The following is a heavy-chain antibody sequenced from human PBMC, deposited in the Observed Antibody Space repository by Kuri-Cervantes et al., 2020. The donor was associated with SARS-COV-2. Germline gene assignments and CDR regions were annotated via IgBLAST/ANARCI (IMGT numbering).Heavy chain of an antibody. D-gene: IGHD3-22*01. CDR3: ARGRSSITIIVVVTPYYFDY. CDR2: IYYSGST. V-gene: IGHV4-39*07. CDR1: GGSISSSSYY. Sequence: SETLSLTCTVSGGSISSSSYYWGWIRQPPGKGLEWIGSIYYSGSTYYNPSLKSRVTISVDTSKNQFSLKLSSVTAADTAVYYCARGRSSITIIVVVTPYYFDYWGQGTLVTVSS. J-gene: IGHJ4*02.